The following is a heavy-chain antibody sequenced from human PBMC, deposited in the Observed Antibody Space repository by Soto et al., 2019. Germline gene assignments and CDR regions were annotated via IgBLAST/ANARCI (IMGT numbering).Heavy chain of an antibody. CDR1: GGSIISASYS. D-gene: IGHD4-17*01. V-gene: IGHV4-31*11. CDR3: ARGSGTRYGDYYRDY. J-gene: IGHJ4*02. CDR2: IYSSGST. Sequence: TSETLSLTCAVSGGSIISASYSWNWIRQSPGRGLEWIGHIYSSGSTYYNPSLKSRVSISVDTSKNQFSLKLSSVTAADTAVYYCARGSGTRYGDYYRDYWGQGTLVTVSS.